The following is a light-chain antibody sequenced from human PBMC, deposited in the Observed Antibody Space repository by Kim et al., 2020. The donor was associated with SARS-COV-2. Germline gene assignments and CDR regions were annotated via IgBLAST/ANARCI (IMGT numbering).Light chain of an antibody. CDR1: GSDVGGYNY. CDR2: EVN. CDR3: ISYAGNNVYV. V-gene: IGLV2-8*01. Sequence: GQSVTISCTGTGSDVGGYNYVSWYQQHPGKAPKLMIYEVNRRPSGVPDRFSASKSGNTASLTVSGLQAEDEADYYCISYAGNNVYVFGTGTQLTVL. J-gene: IGLJ1*01.